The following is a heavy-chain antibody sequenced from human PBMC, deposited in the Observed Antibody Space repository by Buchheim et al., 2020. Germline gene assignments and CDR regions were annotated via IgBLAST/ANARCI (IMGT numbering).Heavy chain of an antibody. J-gene: IGHJ4*02. Sequence: QVQLVESGGGVVQPGRSLRLSCAASGFTFSTSAMHWVRQAPGKGLKWVAAISYDGSDKYYADSVKGRFTVSRDNSKNTLYLQMNSLRPEDTADYYCASGDFDTSGDDYWGQGTL. V-gene: IGHV3-30*04. CDR3: ASGDFDTSGDDY. CDR1: GFTFSTSA. D-gene: IGHD3-22*01. CDR2: ISYDGSDK.